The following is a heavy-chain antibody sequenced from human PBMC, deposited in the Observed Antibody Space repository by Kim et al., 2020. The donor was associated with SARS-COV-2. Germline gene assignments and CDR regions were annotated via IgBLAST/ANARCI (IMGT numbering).Heavy chain of an antibody. CDR3: ARERHYFDSRGTDS. CDR2: ISGYNGNT. Sequence: ASVKVSCKASGYSFSYSGIVWVRQAPGQGLEWMGFISGYNGNTNFALEFQDRLTLTLDTSTNTAHMDLRSLRYDDTAVYYCARERHYFDSRGTDSWGQGTLVTVSS. D-gene: IGHD3-9*01. CDR1: GYSFSYSG. J-gene: IGHJ4*02. V-gene: IGHV1-18*01.